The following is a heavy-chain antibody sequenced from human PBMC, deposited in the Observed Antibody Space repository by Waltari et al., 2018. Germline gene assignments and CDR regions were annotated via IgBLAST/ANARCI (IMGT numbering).Heavy chain of an antibody. CDR1: GFTISRFW. CDR2: IGPDGSDK. D-gene: IGHD1-1*01. CDR3: VGWNDPINS. V-gene: IGHV3-7*01. Sequence: EAQLVQSGGGLVQPGGSLTLSCAASGFTISRFWMTWIRQAPGQGLQWVAHIGPDGSDKYYVDSVRGRFTISRDNAENSLLLQMSSLRVEDTALYYCVGWNDPINSWGQGTLVAVSS. J-gene: IGHJ4*02.